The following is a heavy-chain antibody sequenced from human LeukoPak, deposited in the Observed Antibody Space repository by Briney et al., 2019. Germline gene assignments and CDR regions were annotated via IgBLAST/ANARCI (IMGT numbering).Heavy chain of an antibody. J-gene: IGHJ4*02. CDR2: MSHSGST. CDR3: ARGRTSFDY. D-gene: IGHD4/OR15-4a*01. Sequence: PETLSLTCTVSGGYISSYYWSWIRQPPGKGLEWIGYMSHSGSTNYSPSLKSRVTTSLDTSKNQFSLKLTSVTAADTAVYYCARGRTSFDYWGQGTLVTVSS. CDR1: GGYISSYY. V-gene: IGHV4-59*01.